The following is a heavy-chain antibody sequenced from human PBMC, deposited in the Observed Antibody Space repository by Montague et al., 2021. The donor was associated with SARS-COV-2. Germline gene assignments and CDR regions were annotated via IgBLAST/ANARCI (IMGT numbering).Heavy chain of an antibody. CDR2: IYYLGTT. CDR1: GGSISGHY. V-gene: IGHV4-59*11. Sequence: SETLSLTCIVSGGSISGHYWSWVRQTPEKGLEWIGCIYYLGTTNYNPSLKTRVTFSVDTSKNQLSLVLTSVTAADTGVYYCASNGGAAMPGLLLGMDIWGQGTTVTVSS. D-gene: IGHD2-2*01. J-gene: IGHJ6*02. CDR3: ASNGGAAMPGLLLGMDI.